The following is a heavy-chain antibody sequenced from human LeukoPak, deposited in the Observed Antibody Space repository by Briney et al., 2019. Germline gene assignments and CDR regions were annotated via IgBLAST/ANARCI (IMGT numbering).Heavy chain of an antibody. CDR1: GYTFTAWH. Sequence: ASVKVSCKASGYTFTAWHLHWVRRAPGQLFEWMGRINPESGDTNYAQNFQGRVAMTSDASITTAYMELSGLTPDDTAVYYCAREATFYYDADGSGVPSWFDPWGQGTLVTVSS. CDR3: AREATFYYDADGSGVPSWFDP. V-gene: IGHV1-2*06. CDR2: INPESGDT. J-gene: IGHJ5*02. D-gene: IGHD3-22*01.